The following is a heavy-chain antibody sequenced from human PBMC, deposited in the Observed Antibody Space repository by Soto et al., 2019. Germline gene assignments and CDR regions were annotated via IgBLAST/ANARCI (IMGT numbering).Heavy chain of an antibody. J-gene: IGHJ6*02. CDR1: GGSISSYY. CDR3: ARDSGEEMATTHYYYGMDV. CDR2: IYYSGST. D-gene: IGHD5-12*01. V-gene: IGHV4-59*01. Sequence: PSETLSLTCTVSGGSISSYYWSWIRQPPGKGLGWIGYIYYSGSTNYNPSLKSRVTISVDTSKNQFSLKLSSVTAADTAVYYCARDSGEEMATTHYYYGMDVWGQGTTVTVSS.